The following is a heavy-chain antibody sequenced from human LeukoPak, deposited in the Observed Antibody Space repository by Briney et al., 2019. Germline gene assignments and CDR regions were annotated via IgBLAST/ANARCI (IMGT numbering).Heavy chain of an antibody. CDR2: INPNSGGT. V-gene: IGHV1-2*02. D-gene: IGHD1-26*01. J-gene: IGHJ4*02. CDR1: GYTFIDYN. CDR3: ARSSKGSETYLLD. Sequence: ASVKVSCKAPGYTFIDYNMHWVRQAPGQGLEWMGWINPNSGGTTYAQKFQGRVAMTRDTSISTAYMELSRLRSDDTAVFYCARSSKGSETYLLDWGQGTLVTVSS.